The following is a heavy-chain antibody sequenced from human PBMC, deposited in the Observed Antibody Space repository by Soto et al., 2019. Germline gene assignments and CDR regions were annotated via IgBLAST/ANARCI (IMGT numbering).Heavy chain of an antibody. Sequence: QVQLQESGPGLVKPSGTLSLTCAVSGGSISSSNWWSWVRQPPGKGLQWIGEIYHSGSTNYIPSLKRRVTISVDQSRNQFSLKLSSVTAADTAVYYCARRWGEGRVDYWGQGTLVTVSS. J-gene: IGHJ4*02. CDR2: IYHSGST. V-gene: IGHV4-4*02. CDR3: ARRWGEGRVDY. D-gene: IGHD3-10*01. CDR1: GGSISSSNW.